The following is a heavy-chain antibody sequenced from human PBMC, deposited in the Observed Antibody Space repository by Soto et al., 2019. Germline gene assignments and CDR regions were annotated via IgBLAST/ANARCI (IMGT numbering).Heavy chain of an antibody. CDR2: IYYSGST. CDR1: GGSISSYY. V-gene: IGHV4-59*01. Sequence: SETLSLTCTVSGGSISSYYWSWIRQPPGKGLEWIGYIYYSGSTNYNPSLKSRVTISVDTSKNRFSLKLSSVTAADTAVYYCARAWDYYDSSGYYYYYGMDVWGQGTTVTVSS. J-gene: IGHJ6*02. CDR3: ARAWDYYDSSGYYYYYGMDV. D-gene: IGHD3-22*01.